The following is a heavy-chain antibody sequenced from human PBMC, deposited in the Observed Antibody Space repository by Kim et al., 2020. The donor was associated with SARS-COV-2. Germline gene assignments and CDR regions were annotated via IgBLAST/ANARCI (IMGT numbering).Heavy chain of an antibody. J-gene: IGHJ6*02. CDR1: GFTFSSYE. D-gene: IGHD1-26*01. Sequence: GGSLRLSCAASGFTFSSYEMNWVRQAPGKGLEWVSYISSSGSTIYYADSVKGRFTISRDNAKNSLYLQMNSLRAEDTAVYYCARRDPGGYYYYGMDVWGQGTTVTVSS. CDR2: ISSSGSTI. V-gene: IGHV3-48*03. CDR3: ARRDPGGYYYYGMDV.